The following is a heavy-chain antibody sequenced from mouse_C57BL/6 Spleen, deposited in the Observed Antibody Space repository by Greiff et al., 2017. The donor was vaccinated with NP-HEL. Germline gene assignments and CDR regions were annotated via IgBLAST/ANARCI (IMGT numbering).Heavy chain of an antibody. CDR1: GFTFSSYA. Sequence: EVQVVESGGGLVKPGGSLKLSCAASGFTFSSYAMSWVRQTPEKRLEWVATISDGGSYTYYPDNVKGRFTISRDNAKNNLYLQMSHLKSEDTAMYYCARGVYYYGSSYGYFDVWGTGTTVTVSS. J-gene: IGHJ1*03. D-gene: IGHD1-1*01. CDR2: ISDGGSYT. V-gene: IGHV5-4*01. CDR3: ARGVYYYGSSYGYFDV.